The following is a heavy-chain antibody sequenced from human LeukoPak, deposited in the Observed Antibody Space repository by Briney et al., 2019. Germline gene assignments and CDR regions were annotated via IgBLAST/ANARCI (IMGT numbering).Heavy chain of an antibody. Sequence: GRSLRLSCAASGFTFSSYAMHWVRQAPGKGLEWVSAISGSGGSTYYADSVKGRFTISRDNSKNTLYLQMNSLRAEDTAVYYCAKGDYDSSGYYYNPYGMDVWGQGTTVTVSS. CDR1: GFTFSSYA. V-gene: IGHV3-23*01. CDR2: ISGSGGST. CDR3: AKGDYDSSGYYYNPYGMDV. D-gene: IGHD3-22*01. J-gene: IGHJ6*02.